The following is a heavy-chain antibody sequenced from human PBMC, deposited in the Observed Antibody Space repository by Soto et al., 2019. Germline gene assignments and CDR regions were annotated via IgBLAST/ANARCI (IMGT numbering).Heavy chain of an antibody. J-gene: IGHJ4*02. CDR3: AKDVTYYYDSSGYY. CDR2: ISGSGGST. V-gene: IGHV3-23*01. CDR1: GFTFSSYA. D-gene: IGHD3-22*01. Sequence: EVQLLESGGGLVQPGGSLRLSCAASGFTFSSYAMSWVRQAPGKGLEWVSAISGSGGSTYYADSVKGRFTISRDNSKSTLYLQMNSLRAEDTAVYYCAKDVTYYYDSSGYYWGQGTLGTVSS.